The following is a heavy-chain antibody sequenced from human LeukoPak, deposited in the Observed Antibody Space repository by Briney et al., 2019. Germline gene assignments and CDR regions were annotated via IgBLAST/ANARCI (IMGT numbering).Heavy chain of an antibody. V-gene: IGHV1-69*13. J-gene: IGHJ4*02. CDR2: IIPIFGTA. Sequence: GASVKVSCKASGGTFSSYAISWVRQAPGQGLEWMGGIIPIFGTANYAQKFQGRVTITADESTSTAYMELSSLRSEDTAVYYCATSWYSSGWSLDYWGQGTLVTVSS. CDR3: ATSWYSSGWSLDY. CDR1: GGTFSSYA. D-gene: IGHD6-19*01.